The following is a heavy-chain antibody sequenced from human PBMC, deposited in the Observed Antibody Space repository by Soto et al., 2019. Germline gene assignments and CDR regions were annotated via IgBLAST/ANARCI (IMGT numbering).Heavy chain of an antibody. CDR2: MTPNSGNT. Sequence: QVQLVQSGAEVQKPGASVKVSCKASGYTFTSYNINWVRQASGQGLEWMGRMTPNSGNTGYAQKFQGRVTMTRNISMSTAYMELSSLKSEDTAVYYCATEAAAGTGTLDYWGQGTLVTVSS. J-gene: IGHJ4*02. CDR3: ATEAAAGTGTLDY. CDR1: GYTFTSYN. D-gene: IGHD6-13*01. V-gene: IGHV1-8*01.